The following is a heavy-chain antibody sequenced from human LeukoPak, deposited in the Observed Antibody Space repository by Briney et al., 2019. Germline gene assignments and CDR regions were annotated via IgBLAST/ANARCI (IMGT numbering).Heavy chain of an antibody. J-gene: IGHJ4*02. CDR3: TRGGSVPATRSFDY. V-gene: IGHV3-66*01. CDR1: GFTVSRDY. CDR2: IYSGGST. Sequence: GGSLRLSCSASGFTVSRDYMSWVRQAPGKGLAWLSVIYSGGSTYYADSVKGRLTISRDNSKNTVYLQMNSLRVEDTAVYYCTRGGSVPATRSFDYWGQGTLVTVYS. D-gene: IGHD6-19*01.